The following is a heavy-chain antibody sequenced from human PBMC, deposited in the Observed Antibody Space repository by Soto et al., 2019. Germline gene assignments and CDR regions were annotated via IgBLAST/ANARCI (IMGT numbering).Heavy chain of an antibody. Sequence: HPGGSLRLSCAASGITFVTYAMHWVRRAPGKGLEWVAVISYDGNYKYYADSVQGRFTISRDNSKNTLYLQMNSLRAEDTAVYYCARAPDYGLGSSRRYWYLDLWGRGTLVTGSS. V-gene: IGHV3-30-3*01. J-gene: IGHJ2*01. D-gene: IGHD3-10*01. CDR2: ISYDGNYK. CDR1: GITFVTYA. CDR3: ARAPDYGLGSSRRYWYLDL.